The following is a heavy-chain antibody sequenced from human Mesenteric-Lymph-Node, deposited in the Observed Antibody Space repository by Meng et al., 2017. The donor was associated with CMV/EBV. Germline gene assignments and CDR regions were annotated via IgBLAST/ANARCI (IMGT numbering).Heavy chain of an antibody. CDR1: GYTFRDNY. J-gene: IGHJ5*01. CDR3: ATDREYYGSYFGS. CDR2: INPNSGGT. Sequence: ASVKVSCKASGYTFRDNYMHWVRQAPGQGLQWMGWINPNSGGTDYARKFLGRVTMTWDTSISTAYMELRSLRSDDTALYFCATDREYYGSYFGSWGQGTLVTVSS. D-gene: IGHD1-26*01. V-gene: IGHV1-2*02.